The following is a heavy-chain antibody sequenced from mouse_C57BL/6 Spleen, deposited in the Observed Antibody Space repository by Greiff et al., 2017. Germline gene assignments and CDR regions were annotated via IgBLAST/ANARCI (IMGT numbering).Heavy chain of an antibody. J-gene: IGHJ1*03. V-gene: IGHV1-55*01. CDR2: IYPGSGST. Sequence: QVQLQQPGAELVKPGASVTMSCKASGYTFTSYWITWVKQRPGQGLEWIGDIYPGSGSTNYNEKFKSKATLTVDTSSSTAYMQLSSLTSEDSAVYYCARDGSSSWYFDVWGTGTTVTVSS. CDR1: GYTFTSYW. D-gene: IGHD1-1*01. CDR3: ARDGSSSWYFDV.